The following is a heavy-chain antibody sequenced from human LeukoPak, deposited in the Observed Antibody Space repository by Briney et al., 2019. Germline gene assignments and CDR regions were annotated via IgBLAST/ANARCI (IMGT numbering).Heavy chain of an antibody. Sequence: SETLSLTCTVSGYSISSGYYWGWIRQPPGKGLEWIGSIYHSGSTNYNPSLKSRVTISVDTSKNQFSLKLSSVTAADTAVCYCARIGSYYDYVWGSYRLFDYWGQGTLVTVSS. CDR1: GYSISSGYY. CDR3: ARIGSYYDYVWGSYRLFDY. D-gene: IGHD3-16*02. CDR2: IYHSGST. V-gene: IGHV4-38-2*02. J-gene: IGHJ4*02.